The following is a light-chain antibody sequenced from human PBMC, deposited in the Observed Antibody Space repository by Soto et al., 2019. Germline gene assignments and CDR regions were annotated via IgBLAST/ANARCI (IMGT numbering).Light chain of an antibody. CDR1: EDINSR. Sequence: DIQMTQSPSSVSASVVDRVTISFRASEDINSRLAWYQQKPGNAPKLLIYAAFILQSGVPSRFSGYGSGTDFTLSISSLQPEDFATYYCQQADSFPITFGQGTRLEIK. CDR2: AAF. CDR3: QQADSFPIT. V-gene: IGKV1-12*01. J-gene: IGKJ5*01.